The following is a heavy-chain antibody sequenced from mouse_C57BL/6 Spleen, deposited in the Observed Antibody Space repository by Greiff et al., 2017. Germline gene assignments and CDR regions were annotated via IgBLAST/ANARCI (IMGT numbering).Heavy chain of an antibody. CDR2: IYPGSGST. CDR3: AREGENYYYGSSDAMDY. V-gene: IGHV1-55*01. J-gene: IGHJ4*01. Sequence: QVQLQQPGAELVKPGASVKMSCKASGYTFTSYWITWVKQRPGQGLEWIGDIYPGSGSTNDNEKITSKATLTVDTSSSTAYMQLSILTSEDSAVYDCAREGENYYYGSSDAMDYWGQGTSVTVSS. D-gene: IGHD1-1*01. CDR1: GYTFTSYW.